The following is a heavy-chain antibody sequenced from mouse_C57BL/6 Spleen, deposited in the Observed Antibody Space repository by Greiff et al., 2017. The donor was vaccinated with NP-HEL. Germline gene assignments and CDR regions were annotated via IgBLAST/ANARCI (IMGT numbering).Heavy chain of an antibody. V-gene: IGHV1-54*01. CDR3: ARRYYYDRGFDY. J-gene: IGHJ2*01. Sequence: VQLQQSGAELVRPGTSVKVSCKASGYAFTNYLIEWVKQRPGQGLEWIGVINPGSGGTNYNEKFKGKATLTADKASSTAYMQLSSLTSEDSAVYYCARRYYYDRGFDYWGQGTTLTVSS. CDR2: INPGSGGT. CDR1: GYAFTNYL. D-gene: IGHD1-1*01.